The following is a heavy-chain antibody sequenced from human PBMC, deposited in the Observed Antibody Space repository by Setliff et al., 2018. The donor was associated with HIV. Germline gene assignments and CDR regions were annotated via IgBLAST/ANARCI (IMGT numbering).Heavy chain of an antibody. CDR1: GGTFSSYA. D-gene: IGHD3-3*01. CDR2: IIPIFGTA. V-gene: IGHV1-69*13. CDR3: AFNQGAGNPHWYYDTWSGPRSGYLQH. J-gene: IGHJ1*01. Sequence: ASVKVSCKASGGTFSSYAISWVRQAPGQGLEWMGGIIPIFGTANYAQKFQGRVTITADESTSTAYMELSSLRSEDTAVYYCAFNQGAGNPHWYYDTWSGPRSGYLQHWGQGTLVTVSS.